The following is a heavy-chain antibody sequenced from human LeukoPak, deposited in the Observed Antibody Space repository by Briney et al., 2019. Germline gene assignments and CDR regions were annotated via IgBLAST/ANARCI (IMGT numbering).Heavy chain of an antibody. J-gene: IGHJ4*02. CDR2: MNPNSGNT. D-gene: IGHD3-22*01. V-gene: IGHV1-8*03. CDR1: GYTFTSYD. Sequence: ASVKVSCKASGYTFTSYDINWVRQATGQGPEWMGWMNPNSGNTGYAQKFQGRVTITRNTSISTAYMELSSLRSEDTAVYYCARASSGYYYLDYWGQGTLVTVSS. CDR3: ARASSGYYYLDY.